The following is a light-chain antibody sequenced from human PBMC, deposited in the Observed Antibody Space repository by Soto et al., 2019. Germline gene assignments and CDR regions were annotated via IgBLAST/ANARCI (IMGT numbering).Light chain of an antibody. CDR3: HQYYSPPRT. V-gene: IGKV3-20*01. CDR1: QSVSSSY. Sequence: EILLTQSPGTLSLSPGDRATLSCKASQSVSSSYLACYQQKPSQAPSLLIYGASIRATGIPDRFSGRGSGTDFTLSISSLQAEDVAVYYCHQYYSPPRTFGQGTKVDIK. CDR2: GAS. J-gene: IGKJ1*01.